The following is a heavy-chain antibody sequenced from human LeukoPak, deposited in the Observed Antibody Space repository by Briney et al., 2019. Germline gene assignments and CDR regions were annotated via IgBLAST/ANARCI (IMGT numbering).Heavy chain of an antibody. Sequence: GGSLRLSCAASGFTFSSYGMHWVRQAPSKGLEWVAVIWYDGSNKYYADSVKGRFTISRDNSKNTLYLQMNSLRAEDTAVYYCAKEGSSSSLLLDYWGQGTLVTVSS. CDR1: GFTFSSYG. CDR2: IWYDGSNK. V-gene: IGHV3-33*06. D-gene: IGHD6-6*01. CDR3: AKEGSSSSLLLDY. J-gene: IGHJ4*02.